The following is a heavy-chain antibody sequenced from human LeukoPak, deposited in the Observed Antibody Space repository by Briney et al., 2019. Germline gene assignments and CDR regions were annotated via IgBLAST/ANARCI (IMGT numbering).Heavy chain of an antibody. D-gene: IGHD2-21*02. V-gene: IGHV3-21*01. CDR1: GFTFSSYS. CDR3: ARDGTQLAYCGGDCYSDAFDI. J-gene: IGHJ3*02. Sequence: GGSLRLSCAASGFTFSSYSLSWVRQAPGKGLEWVSSISSSSTYIYYADSMKGRFTISRDNSKNTLYLQMNSLRAEDTAVYYCARDGTQLAYCGGDCYSDAFDIWGQGTMVTVSS. CDR2: ISSSSTYI.